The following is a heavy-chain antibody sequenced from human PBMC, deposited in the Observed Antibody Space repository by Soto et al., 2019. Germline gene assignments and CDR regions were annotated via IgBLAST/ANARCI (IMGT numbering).Heavy chain of an antibody. Sequence: PVGSLRLSCAASGFTFDDYTMHWVRQAPGKGLEWVSLISWDGGSTYYADSVKGRFTISRDNSKNSLYLQMNSLRTEGTALYYCAKDMLSGYSYGYRYCGMDVWGQGTTVTVSS. J-gene: IGHJ6*02. CDR1: GFTFDDYT. CDR3: AKDMLSGYSYGYRYCGMDV. CDR2: ISWDGGST. D-gene: IGHD5-18*01. V-gene: IGHV3-43*01.